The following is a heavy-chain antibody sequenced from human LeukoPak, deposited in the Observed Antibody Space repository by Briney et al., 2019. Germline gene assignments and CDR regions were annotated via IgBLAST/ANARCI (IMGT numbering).Heavy chain of an antibody. V-gene: IGHV3-30*03. D-gene: IGHD6-19*01. Sequence: GRSLRLSCAASGFTFSSYGMHWVRQAPGKGLEWVAVISDDGSNEYYVDSVKGRFTISRDNAKNSLYLQMNSLRAEDTAVYYCARDYGSGWFGLDIWGQGTMVTVSS. CDR2: ISDDGSNE. CDR3: ARDYGSGWFGLDI. J-gene: IGHJ3*02. CDR1: GFTFSSYG.